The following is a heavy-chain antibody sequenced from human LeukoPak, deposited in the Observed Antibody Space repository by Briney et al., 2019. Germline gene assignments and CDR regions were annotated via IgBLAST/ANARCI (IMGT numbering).Heavy chain of an antibody. J-gene: IGHJ2*01. CDR2: IYYSGST. V-gene: IGHV4-59*01. CDR3: ASTFGIGWYFDL. Sequence: PSETLSLTCTVSGGSISSYYWSWIRQPPGKGLEWIGYIYYSGSTNYNPSLKSRVTISVDTSKNQFSLKLSSVTAADTAVYYCASTFGIGWYFDLWGRGTLVTVSS. D-gene: IGHD3-16*01. CDR1: GGSISSYY.